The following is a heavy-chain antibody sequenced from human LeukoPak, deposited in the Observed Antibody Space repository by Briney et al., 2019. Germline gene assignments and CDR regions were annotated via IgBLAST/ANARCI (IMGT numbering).Heavy chain of an antibody. CDR2: IYTSGSA. Sequence: PETLSLTCTVSGGSITNYYWSWIRQPARKGLEWIGRIYTSGSANYNPPLKSRVIMSVDTSKNQFSLNLKSVTAADTAVYYCARDRAEGGGYWFDPWGQGTLVTVSS. V-gene: IGHV4-4*07. J-gene: IGHJ5*02. D-gene: IGHD5-12*01. CDR3: ARDRAEGGGYWFDP. CDR1: GGSITNYY.